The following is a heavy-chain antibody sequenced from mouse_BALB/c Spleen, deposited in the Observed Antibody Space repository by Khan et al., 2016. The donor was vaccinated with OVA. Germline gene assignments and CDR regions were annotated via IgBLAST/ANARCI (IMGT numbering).Heavy chain of an antibody. CDR1: GYSITSDYA. CDR3: AMGRTY. J-gene: IGHJ3*01. D-gene: IGHD4-1*01. CDR2: ISYSGRT. Sequence: EVQLQESGPGLVKPSQSLSLTCTVTGYSITSDYAWNWIRQFPGNKLEWVGYISYSGRTSYNPSLKSRISVTRDTSKNQFFLQLNSVTTEDTATYYCAMGRTYWGQGTLVTVSA. V-gene: IGHV3-2*02.